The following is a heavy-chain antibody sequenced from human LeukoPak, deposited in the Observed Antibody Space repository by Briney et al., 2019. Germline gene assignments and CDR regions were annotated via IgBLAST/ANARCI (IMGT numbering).Heavy chain of an antibody. J-gene: IGHJ4*02. D-gene: IGHD1-26*01. V-gene: IGHV3-33*01. CDR3: ARGAVVGATTGQLDY. CDR2: IWYDGSNK. CDR1: GFTFSNYG. Sequence: GGSLRLSYVASGFTFSNYGMHWVRQAPGKGLEWVAVIWYDGSNKYYADSVKGRFTISRDNSKNTLYLQMNSLRAEDTAVYYCARGAVVGATTGQLDYWGQGTLVTVSS.